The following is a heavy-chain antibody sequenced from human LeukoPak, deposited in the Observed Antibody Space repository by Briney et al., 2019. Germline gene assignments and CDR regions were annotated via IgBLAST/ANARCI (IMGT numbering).Heavy chain of an antibody. Sequence: GGSLRLSCAASGFTFSGSAIHWVRQTSGKGLEWVGRIRSKANSYATAYVASVKGRFTISRDDSKNTAYLQMNSLKTEDTAVYYCTIYGDYPFDYWGQGTLVTVSS. V-gene: IGHV3-73*01. J-gene: IGHJ4*02. CDR2: IRSKANSYAT. CDR3: TIYGDYPFDY. CDR1: GFTFSGSA. D-gene: IGHD4-17*01.